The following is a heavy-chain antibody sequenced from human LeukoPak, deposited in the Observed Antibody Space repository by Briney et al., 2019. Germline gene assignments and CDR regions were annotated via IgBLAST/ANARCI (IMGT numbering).Heavy chain of an antibody. J-gene: IGHJ1*01. Sequence: SETLSLTCAVYGGSFSGYYWSWIRQSPGKGLEWIGEINHSGSTNYNPSLKSRVTISVDTSKNQSSLKLNSVTAADTAVYYCATVGSDWYLRYFQHWGQGRLVTVSS. V-gene: IGHV4-34*01. CDR2: INHSGST. D-gene: IGHD6-19*01. CDR3: ATVGSDWYLRYFQH. CDR1: GGSFSGYY.